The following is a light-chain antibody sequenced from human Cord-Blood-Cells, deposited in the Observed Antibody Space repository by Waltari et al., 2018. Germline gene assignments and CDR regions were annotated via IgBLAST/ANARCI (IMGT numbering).Light chain of an antibody. J-gene: IGLJ2*01. V-gene: IGLV2-14*01. CDR2: DVS. Sequence: QSALTQPAHVSGSPGQSITISCTGTSSDVGGYTYVSCYQQHPGKAPKLMIYDVSNRPSGVSNRFSGSKSGNTASLTISGLQAEDEADYYCSSYTSSSTLVFGGGTKLTVL. CDR3: SSYTSSSTLV. CDR1: SSDVGGYTY.